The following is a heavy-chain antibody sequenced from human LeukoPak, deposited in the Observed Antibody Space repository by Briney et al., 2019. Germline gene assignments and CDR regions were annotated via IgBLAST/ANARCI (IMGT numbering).Heavy chain of an antibody. J-gene: IGHJ6*04. V-gene: IGHV4-4*02. CDR1: GSSISSSNW. CDR3: ARANLVVLPTAIYYYGMDV. Sequence: SETLSLTCAVSGSSISSSNWWTWVPHPPGKGLEWIGEIFHSGSTNYNPSLKSRVTISVDKSKNHFSLKLSSVTAADTAVEYCARANLVVLPTAIYYYGMDVWGKGTTVTVSS. CDR2: IFHSGST. D-gene: IGHD2-2*01.